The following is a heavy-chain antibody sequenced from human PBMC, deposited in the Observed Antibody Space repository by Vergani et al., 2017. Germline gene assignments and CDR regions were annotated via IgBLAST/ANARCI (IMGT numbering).Heavy chain of an antibody. CDR1: GGSISSYY. V-gene: IGHV4-59*01. CDR2: IYYSGST. D-gene: IGHD2-15*01. Sequence: QVQLQESGPGLVKPSETLSLTCTVSGGSISSYYWSWIRQPPGKGLEWIGYIYYSGSTNYNPSLKSRVTRSVDTSKNQFSLKLSSVTAADTAVYYCARGVRGDCSGGSCYPLDYWGQGTLVTVSS. J-gene: IGHJ4*02. CDR3: ARGVRGDCSGGSCYPLDY.